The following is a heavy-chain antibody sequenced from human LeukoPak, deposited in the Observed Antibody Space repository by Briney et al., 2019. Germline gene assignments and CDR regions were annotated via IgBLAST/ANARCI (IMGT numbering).Heavy chain of an antibody. J-gene: IGHJ3*02. D-gene: IGHD2-21*02. CDR3: ARGLAYCGGDCFRAYDI. V-gene: IGHV3-48*01. Sequence: GGSLRLSCAASGFTFSSHTMNWVRQAPGKGLEWVSYIGSSGSRIYYADSVKGRITISRDNAKNSLYLQMNSLRAEDTAVYYCARGLAYCGGDCFRAYDIWGQGTMVTVSS. CDR2: IGSSGSRI. CDR1: GFTFSSHT.